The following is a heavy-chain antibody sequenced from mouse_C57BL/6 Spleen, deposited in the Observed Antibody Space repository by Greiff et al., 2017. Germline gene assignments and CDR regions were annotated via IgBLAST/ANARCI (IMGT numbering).Heavy chain of an antibody. CDR3: ASSSFEGFAG. Sequence: VQLQQPGAELVMPGASVKLSCKASGYTFTSYWMHWVKQRPGQGLEWIGEIDPSDSYTTYNQKFKGKSTLTVDKSSSTAYMQLSSLTSEDSAVYYCASSSFEGFAGWGQGTLVTVSA. J-gene: IGHJ3*01. CDR2: IDPSDSYT. V-gene: IGHV1-69*01. CDR1: GYTFTSYW.